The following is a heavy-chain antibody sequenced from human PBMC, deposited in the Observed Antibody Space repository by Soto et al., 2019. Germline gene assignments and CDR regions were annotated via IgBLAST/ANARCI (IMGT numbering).Heavy chain of an antibody. CDR1: GGSIRSGGYY. V-gene: IGHV4-31*03. CDR3: ARVGGINWFDP. J-gene: IGHJ5*02. D-gene: IGHD3-16*01. CDR2: IYYSGST. Sequence: QVQLQESGPGLVKPSQTLSLTCTVSGGSIRSGGYYWSWIRQHPGKGLEWIGYIYYSGSTYYNPSLKSRVTVSVDTSKNHFSLKLSSLTAADTAVYYCARVGGINWFDPWGQGTLVTVSS.